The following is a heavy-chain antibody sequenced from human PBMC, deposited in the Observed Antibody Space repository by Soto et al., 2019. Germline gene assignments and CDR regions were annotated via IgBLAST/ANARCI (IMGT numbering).Heavy chain of an antibody. V-gene: IGHV3-23*01. CDR1: GFTFRDFA. CDR3: ARQYLSGVKHFFDF. J-gene: IGHJ4*02. D-gene: IGHD3-10*01. Sequence: GGSLRLSCAASGFTFRDFAMYWVRQAPGKGLEWVSVIRSDTTTVYADSVQGRFTISRDNSKYTVSMEMNGLRAEDTAIYYCARQYLSGVKHFFDFWGQGALVTVSS. CDR2: IRSDTTT.